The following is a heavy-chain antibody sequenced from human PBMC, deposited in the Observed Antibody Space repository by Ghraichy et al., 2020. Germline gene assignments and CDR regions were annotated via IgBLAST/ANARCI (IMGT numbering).Heavy chain of an antibody. V-gene: IGHV3-23*01. CDR2: ISGGGGDT. D-gene: IGHD6-13*01. CDR3: AKGIAAGTSTVSYFYDGMDV. Sequence: LSLTCAASGFIFNSYAMSWVRQAPGKGLEWVSAISGGGGDTYYPDSVKGRFTISRDNSKKTLFLQMNSLRVEDTALYYCAKGIAAGTSTVSYFYDGMDVWGQGTTVTVSS. J-gene: IGHJ6*02. CDR1: GFIFNSYA.